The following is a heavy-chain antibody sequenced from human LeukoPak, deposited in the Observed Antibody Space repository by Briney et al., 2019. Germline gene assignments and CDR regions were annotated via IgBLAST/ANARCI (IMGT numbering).Heavy chain of an antibody. CDR1: GFTFSSYG. Sequence: GGSLRLSCAASGFTFSSYGMSWVRQAPGKGLEWVSAISGSGGSTYYADSVKGRFTISRDNAKNSLYLQMNSLRAEDTAVYYCARSRATYYYDSSGYYVVRGFDYWGQGTLVTVSS. V-gene: IGHV3-23*01. D-gene: IGHD3-22*01. J-gene: IGHJ4*02. CDR3: ARSRATYYYDSSGYYVVRGFDY. CDR2: ISGSGGST.